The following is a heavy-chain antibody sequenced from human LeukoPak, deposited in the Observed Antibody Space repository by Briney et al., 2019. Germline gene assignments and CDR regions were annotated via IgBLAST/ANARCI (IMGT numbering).Heavy chain of an antibody. CDR2: ISYDGSNK. V-gene: IGHV3-30*01. J-gene: IGHJ4*02. CDR3: ARGFRGTYYFDY. CDR1: GFTFGSYA. Sequence: GGSLRLSCAASGFTFGSYAMDWVRQAPGKGLEWVAVISYDGSNKYYADSVKGRFTISRDNSKNTLYLQMNSLRAEDTAVYYCARGFRGTYYFDYWGQGTLVTVSS.